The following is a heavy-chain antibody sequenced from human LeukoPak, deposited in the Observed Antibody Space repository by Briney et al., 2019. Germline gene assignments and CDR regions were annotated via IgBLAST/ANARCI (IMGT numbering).Heavy chain of an antibody. CDR3: ARHPLKAYISDWFDP. J-gene: IGHJ5*02. Sequence: SETLSLTCTVSGGSISISNTNYWGWLRQPPGKGLEWIASIFYSGSTYHNPSLKSRVTISVDTSKSQFSLKLSSVTAADTAVYFCARHPLKAYISDWFDPWGQGTLVTVSS. CDR2: IFYSGST. V-gene: IGHV4-39*01. CDR1: GGSISISNTNY. D-gene: IGHD3-16*01.